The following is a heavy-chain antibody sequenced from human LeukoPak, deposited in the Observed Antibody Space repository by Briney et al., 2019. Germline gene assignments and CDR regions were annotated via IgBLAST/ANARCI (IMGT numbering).Heavy chain of an antibody. CDR1: GGSISSYY. J-gene: IGHJ6*02. D-gene: IGHD2-2*02. CDR2: IHYSGST. CDR3: ARHVQYTGMDV. V-gene: IGHV4-59*08. Sequence: PSETLCLTCAVSGGSISSYYWSWVRQPPGKGLECIGYIHYSGSTNSNPAVKSRVTISVDTSKNQFSLKLSSVTAADTAVYYCARHVQYTGMDVWGQGTTVTVSS.